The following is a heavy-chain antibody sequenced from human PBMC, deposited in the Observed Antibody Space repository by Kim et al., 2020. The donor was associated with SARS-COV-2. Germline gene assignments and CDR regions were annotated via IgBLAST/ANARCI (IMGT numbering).Heavy chain of an antibody. D-gene: IGHD5-12*01. CDR3: ARVGYGGYGGGDY. CDR1: GFTFSSYE. CDR2: ISSSGSTI. Sequence: GGSLRLSCAASGFTFSSYEMNWVRQAPGKGREWVSYISSSGSTIYYADSVMGRFTISRDNTKNSLYLQMNRLRAEDTAVYYCARVGYGGYGGGDYWGQGTLVTVSS. J-gene: IGHJ4*02. V-gene: IGHV3-48*03.